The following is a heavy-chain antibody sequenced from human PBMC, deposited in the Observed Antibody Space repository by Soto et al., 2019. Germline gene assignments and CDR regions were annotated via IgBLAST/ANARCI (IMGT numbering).Heavy chain of an antibody. CDR3: AKDRDVTMVRGVPGFDY. V-gene: IGHV3-30*18. Sequence: GGSLRLSCAASGFTFSSYGMHWVRQAPGKGLEWVAVISYDGSNKYYADSVKGRFTISRDNSKNTLYLQMNSLRAEDTAVYYCAKDRDVTMVRGVPGFDYWGQGTLVTVSS. J-gene: IGHJ4*02. CDR2: ISYDGSNK. CDR1: GFTFSSYG. D-gene: IGHD3-10*01.